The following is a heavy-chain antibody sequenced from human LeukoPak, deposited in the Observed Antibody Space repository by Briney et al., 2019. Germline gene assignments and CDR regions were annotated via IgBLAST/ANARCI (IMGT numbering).Heavy chain of an antibody. Sequence: SETLSLTCAVSGGSISSSNWWSWVRQPPGKGLEWIGEIYHSGSTNYNPSLKSRVTISVDTSKNQFSLKLSSVTAADTAVYYCATFRAYWYFDLWGRGTLVTVSS. J-gene: IGHJ2*01. CDR3: ATFRAYWYFDL. CDR2: IYHSGST. V-gene: IGHV4-4*02. CDR1: GGSISSSNW. D-gene: IGHD5-24*01.